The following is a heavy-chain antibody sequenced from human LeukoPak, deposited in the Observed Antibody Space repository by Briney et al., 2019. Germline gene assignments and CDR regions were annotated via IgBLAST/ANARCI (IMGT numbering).Heavy chain of an antibody. D-gene: IGHD6-19*01. CDR3: ARVTGYSSGWYVGEDY. Sequence: PSETLSLTCTVSGGSISSSSYYWGWIRQPPGKGLEWIGSIYYSGSTYYNPSLKSRVTISVDTSKNQFSLKLSSVTAADTAVYYCARVTGYSSGWYVGEDYWGQGTLVTVSS. V-gene: IGHV4-39*07. CDR1: GGSISSSSYY. CDR2: IYYSGST. J-gene: IGHJ4*02.